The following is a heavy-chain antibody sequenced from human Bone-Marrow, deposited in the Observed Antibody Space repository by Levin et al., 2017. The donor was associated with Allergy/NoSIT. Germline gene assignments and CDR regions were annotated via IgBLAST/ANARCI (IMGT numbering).Heavy chain of an antibody. CDR3: ARGGIVVVPAAKGQPLGCWYFDL. V-gene: IGHV1-69*06. CDR2: IIPIFGTA. Sequence: SVKVSCKASGGTFSSYAISWVRQAPGQGLEWMGGIIPIFGTANYAQKFQGRVTITADKSTSTAYMELSSLRSEDTAVYYCARGGIVVVPAAKGQPLGCWYFDLWGRGTLVTVSS. D-gene: IGHD2-2*01. CDR1: GGTFSSYA. J-gene: IGHJ2*01.